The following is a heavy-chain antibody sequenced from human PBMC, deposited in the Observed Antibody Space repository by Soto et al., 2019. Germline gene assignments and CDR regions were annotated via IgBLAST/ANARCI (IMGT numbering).Heavy chain of an antibody. CDR1: GGSINSSSYF. CDR3: ARHYSSGSRNWFDP. Sequence: PSETLSLTCSVSGGSINSSSYFWGWVRQPPGKGLEWIGSIYYSGSTYYNPSLRSRVTISVDTSKNQFPLKLSSVTAADTAVFYCARHYSSGSRNWFDPWGQGTLVTVSS. J-gene: IGHJ5*02. V-gene: IGHV4-39*01. CDR2: IYYSGST. D-gene: IGHD6-19*01.